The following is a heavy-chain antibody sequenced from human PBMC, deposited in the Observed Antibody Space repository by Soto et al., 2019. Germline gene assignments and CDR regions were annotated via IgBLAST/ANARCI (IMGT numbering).Heavy chain of an antibody. CDR1: GFTFSSYS. CDR3: ARAPMIVVVITTPLDY. V-gene: IGHV3-21*01. Sequence: PGGSLRLSCAASGFTFSSYSMNWVRQAPGKGLEWVSSISSSSSYIYYADSVKGRFTISRDNAKNSLYLQMNSLRAEDTAVYYCARAPMIVVVITTPLDYWGQGTLVTGSS. J-gene: IGHJ4*02. CDR2: ISSSSSYI. D-gene: IGHD3-22*01.